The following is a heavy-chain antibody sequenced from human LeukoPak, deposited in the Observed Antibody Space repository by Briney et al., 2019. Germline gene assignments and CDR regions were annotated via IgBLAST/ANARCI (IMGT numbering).Heavy chain of an antibody. CDR1: GFTVSSNY. Sequence: PGGSLRLSCAASGFTVSSNYMSWVRQAPGKGLEWVSAIYSGGSTYYADSVKGRFTISRDNSKNTLYLQMNSLRAEDTAVYYCARSSGRYDSSGYSDYWGQGTLVTVSS. CDR3: ARSSGRYDSSGYSDY. D-gene: IGHD3-22*01. J-gene: IGHJ4*02. V-gene: IGHV3-53*01. CDR2: IYSGGST.